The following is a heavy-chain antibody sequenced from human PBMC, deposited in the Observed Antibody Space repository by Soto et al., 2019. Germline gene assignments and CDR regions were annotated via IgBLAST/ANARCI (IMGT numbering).Heavy chain of an antibody. V-gene: IGHV1-69*05. CDR1: GGTFSSYA. Sequence: SVKFSCKASGGTFSSYAIIWVRQAPGQGLEWMGGIIPIFGTANYAQKFQGRVTITRDTSASTAYMELSSLRSEDTAVYYCARWVLELPAFDYWGQGTLVTVSS. CDR2: IIPIFGTA. J-gene: IGHJ4*02. CDR3: ARWVLELPAFDY. D-gene: IGHD1-7*01.